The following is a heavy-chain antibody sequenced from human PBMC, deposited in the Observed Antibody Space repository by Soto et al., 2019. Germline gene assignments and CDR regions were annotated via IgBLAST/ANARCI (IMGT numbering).Heavy chain of an antibody. CDR3: ASSSGVNWFDP. J-gene: IGHJ5*02. CDR2: IIPIFGTA. D-gene: IGHD2-8*01. Sequence: GASVKVSCKASGGTFSSYAISWVRQAPGQGLEWMGGIIPIFGTANYAQKFQGRVTITADKSTSTAYMELSSLRSEDTAVYYCASSSGVNWFDPWGQGTLLTVSS. CDR1: GGTFSSYA. V-gene: IGHV1-69*06.